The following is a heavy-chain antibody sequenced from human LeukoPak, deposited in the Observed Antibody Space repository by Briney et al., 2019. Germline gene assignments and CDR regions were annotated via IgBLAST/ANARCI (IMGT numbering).Heavy chain of an antibody. CDR2: ISGSGGST. J-gene: IGHJ4*02. Sequence: QPGGSLRLSCVGSGFTFSSYAMSWVRQAPGKGLEWVSAISGSGGSTYYADSVKGRFTISRDNSKNTLYLQMNSLRAEDTAVYYCAKVGVGATISYYFDYWGQGTLVTVSS. D-gene: IGHD1-26*01. V-gene: IGHV3-23*01. CDR3: AKVGVGATISYYFDY. CDR1: GFTFSSYA.